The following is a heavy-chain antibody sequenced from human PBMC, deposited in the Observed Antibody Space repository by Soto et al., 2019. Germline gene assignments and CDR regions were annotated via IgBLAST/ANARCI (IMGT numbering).Heavy chain of an antibody. CDR1: GGSISSSSYY. D-gene: IGHD4-17*01. CDR3: AFRDSDYGDSPFDY. Sequence: QLQLQESGPGLVKPSETLSLTCTVSGGSISSSSYYWGWIRQPPGKGLEWIGSIYYSGSTYYNPSLKSRVTISVDTSKNQFSLKLSSVTAADTAVYYCAFRDSDYGDSPFDYWGQGTLVTVSS. J-gene: IGHJ4*02. V-gene: IGHV4-39*01. CDR2: IYYSGST.